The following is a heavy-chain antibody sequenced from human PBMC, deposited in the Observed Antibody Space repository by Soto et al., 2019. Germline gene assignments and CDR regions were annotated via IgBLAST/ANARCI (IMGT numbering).Heavy chain of an antibody. V-gene: IGHV3-53*01. J-gene: IGHJ4*01. Sequence: EVQLVESGGSFIQPGGSLRLSCAVSGFSVSRNFMSCIRKAPGKGLEWVSILYSGGTTYYTGSVEGRFTMSGDDSKNTVYLQMKSLRVEDTATYFCARVVLVGATPDYFDHWGQGSLVTVSS. D-gene: IGHD1-26*01. CDR3: ARVVLVGATPDYFDH. CDR1: GFSVSRNF. CDR2: LYSGGTT.